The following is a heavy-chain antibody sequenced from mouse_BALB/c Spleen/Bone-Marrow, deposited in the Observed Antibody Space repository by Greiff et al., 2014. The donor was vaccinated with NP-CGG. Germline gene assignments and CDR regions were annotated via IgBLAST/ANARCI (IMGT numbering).Heavy chain of an antibody. J-gene: IGHJ4*01. CDR3: ARHYGYVDAMDY. CDR2: ITGGGTT. D-gene: IGHD1-2*01. V-gene: IGHV5-6-5*01. CDR1: GITVSSYT. Sequence: DVMFVESGGGLVKSGESLKFSCAVSGITVSSYTMSWVRQTPEKRLEWVASITGGGTTYYPDSVKGRFTISRDNARNILYLQVSSLRSEDTAIYYCARHYGYVDAMDYWGQGTSVTVSS.